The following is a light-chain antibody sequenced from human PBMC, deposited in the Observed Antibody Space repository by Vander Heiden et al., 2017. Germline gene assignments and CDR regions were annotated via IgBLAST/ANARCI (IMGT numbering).Light chain of an antibody. Sequence: EIVMTQSPAFLSVSPGDRVTLTCRASQSVSSNLAWYQQKPGKAPRLLIYGASTRATGIPARFSGSWSGTEFTLTSSILPSEDFAVYYCQLNNNWLTFGQGTKVEIK. CDR3: QLNNNWLT. CDR1: QSVSSN. J-gene: IGKJ1*01. V-gene: IGKV3-15*01. CDR2: GAS.